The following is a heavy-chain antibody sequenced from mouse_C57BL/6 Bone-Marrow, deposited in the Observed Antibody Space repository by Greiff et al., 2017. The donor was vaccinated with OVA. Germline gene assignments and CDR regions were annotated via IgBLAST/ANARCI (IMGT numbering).Heavy chain of an antibody. CDR1: GYTFTDYY. V-gene: IGHV1-76*01. J-gene: IGHJ2*01. CDR3: ASLSTMVTTETAYYFDY. D-gene: IGHD2-2*01. Sequence: VQLQQSGAELVRPGASVKLSCKASGYTFTDYYINWVKQRPGQGLEWIARIYPGSGNTYYNEKFKGKATLTAEKSSSTAYMQLSSLTSEDSAVYFCASLSTMVTTETAYYFDYWGQGTTLTVSS. CDR2: IYPGSGNT.